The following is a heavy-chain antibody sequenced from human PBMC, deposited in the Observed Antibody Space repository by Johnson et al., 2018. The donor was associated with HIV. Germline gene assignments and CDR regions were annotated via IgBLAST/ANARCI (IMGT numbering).Heavy chain of an antibody. J-gene: IGHJ3*02. CDR3: ARDLRWSYDAFDI. CDR1: GFTFSSYG. V-gene: IGHV3-33*01. Sequence: QVQLVESGGGVVQPGRSLRLSCAASGFTFSSYGMHLVRQAPGKGLEWVAVIGYDGSNKYYADSATGRFTISRDNAKNSLYLQMNSLRAEDTAVYYCARDLRWSYDAFDIWGQGTMVTVSS. CDR2: IGYDGSNK. D-gene: IGHD5-24*01.